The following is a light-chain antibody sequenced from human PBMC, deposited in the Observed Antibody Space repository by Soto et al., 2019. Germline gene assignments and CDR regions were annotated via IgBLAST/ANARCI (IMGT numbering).Light chain of an antibody. CDR2: GVS. Sequence: IVLTQSPGTLSLAPGKGATLSCRTSQSLSSDSLAWYRQRLGQAPRLLIYGVSKRATGLPDRFSGGGSGTDFTLTITRLEPQDSAVYYCHQYGTSPPTFGLGTRLEIK. J-gene: IGKJ2*01. CDR1: QSLSSDS. CDR3: HQYGTSPPT. V-gene: IGKV3-20*01.